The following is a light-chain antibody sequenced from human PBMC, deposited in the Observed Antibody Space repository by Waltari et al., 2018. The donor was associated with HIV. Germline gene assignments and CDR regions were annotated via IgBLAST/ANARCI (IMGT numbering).Light chain of an antibody. Sequence: HSVLTQPPSVSAAPGQKVTISCPANSPNIGNNHVTWYQQFPGTAPKLLIYDNNKRPSGIPDRFSGTKSGTSATLGITGLQTGDEAGYYCGAWDSGLSAWVFGGGTKLTVL. V-gene: IGLV1-51*01. J-gene: IGLJ3*02. CDR3: GAWDSGLSAWV. CDR2: DNN. CDR1: SPNIGNNH.